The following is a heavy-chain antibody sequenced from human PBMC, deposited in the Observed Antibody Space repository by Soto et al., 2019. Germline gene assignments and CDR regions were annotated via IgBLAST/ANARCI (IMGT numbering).Heavy chain of an antibody. D-gene: IGHD3-22*01. Sequence: GGSLRLSCAASGFTFSNAWMNWVRQAPGKGLEWVGRIKSKTDGGTTDYAAPVKGRFTISRDDSKNTLYLQMNSLKTEDTAVYYCTTRAYYYDPYYYGMDVWGQGTTVTVSS. CDR2: IKSKTDGGTT. CDR3: TTRAYYYDPYYYGMDV. V-gene: IGHV3-15*07. J-gene: IGHJ6*02. CDR1: GFTFSNAW.